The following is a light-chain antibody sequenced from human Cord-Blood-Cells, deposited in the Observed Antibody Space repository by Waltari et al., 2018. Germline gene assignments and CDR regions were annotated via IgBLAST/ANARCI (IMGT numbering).Light chain of an antibody. CDR3: SSYTSSSTWV. Sequence: QSALTQSASVSGSPGQSITISCTGTSSDVGGYNYVFWYQQHPGKAPKLMIYDVSNRPSGVSNRFSCSKSGNTASLTISGLQAEDEADYCCSSYTSSSTWVFVGGTKLTV. CDR1: SSDVGGYNY. J-gene: IGLJ3*02. CDR2: DVS. V-gene: IGLV2-14*03.